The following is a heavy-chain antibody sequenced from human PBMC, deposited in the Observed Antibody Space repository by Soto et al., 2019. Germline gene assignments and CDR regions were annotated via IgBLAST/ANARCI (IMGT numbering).Heavy chain of an antibody. D-gene: IGHD2-8*01. CDR2: IHYSGTT. CDR3: ARYNSYAIDY. CDR1: GTSLSSYY. V-gene: IGHV4-59*01. Sequence: PXXTLSLPCTVSGTSLSSYYWSWIRQPPGKGLELIANIHYSGTTNYNPSLASRVTLSVDTSKNQFSLKMTSVTAADRAMYFCARYNSYAIDYWGRGTLGTVSS. J-gene: IGHJ4*02.